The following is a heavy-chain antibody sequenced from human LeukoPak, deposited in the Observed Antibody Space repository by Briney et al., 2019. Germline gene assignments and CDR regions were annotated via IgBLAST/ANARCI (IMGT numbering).Heavy chain of an antibody. J-gene: IGHJ4*02. CDR1: GGSISSYY. Sequence: SETLSLTCTVSGGSISSYYWSWIRQPAGKGLEWIGRIYTSGSTNYNPSLESRVTMSVDTSKNQFSLKLSSVTAADTAVYYCARDSPDPGSLIAHHLFDYWGQGTLVTVSS. CDR3: ARDSPDPGSLIAHHLFDY. V-gene: IGHV4-4*07. CDR2: IYTSGST. D-gene: IGHD2/OR15-2a*01.